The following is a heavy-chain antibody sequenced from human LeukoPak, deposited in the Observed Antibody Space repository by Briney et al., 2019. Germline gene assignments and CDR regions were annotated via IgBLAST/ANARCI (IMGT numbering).Heavy chain of an antibody. CDR1: GFTFSNYI. CDR3: ARNQGDTEN. CDR2: TSSDESIK. J-gene: IGHJ4*02. Sequence: LPGGSLRLSCAASGFTFSNYITHWVRQAPGKGLEWVAVTSSDESIKIYADSVKGRFTISRDNAKNSLFLQMNSLRAEDTAVYYCARNQGDTENWGQGTLVTVSS. D-gene: IGHD2-21*02. V-gene: IGHV3-30*04.